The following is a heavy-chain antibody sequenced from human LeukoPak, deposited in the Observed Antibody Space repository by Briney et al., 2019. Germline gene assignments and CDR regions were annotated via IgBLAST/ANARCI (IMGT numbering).Heavy chain of an antibody. J-gene: IGHJ4*02. V-gene: IGHV3-15*01. Sequence: GGSLRLSCAASGLTFSSYWMSWVRQSPGKGLEWVGHIKSKTDGGTTDYTAPVKDRFTISRDDSKNTLYLQLNSLKTEDTAVYYCATEYYGSYNYWGQGTLVTVSS. CDR1: GLTFSSYW. CDR3: ATEYYGSYNY. CDR2: IKSKTDGGTT. D-gene: IGHD1-26*01.